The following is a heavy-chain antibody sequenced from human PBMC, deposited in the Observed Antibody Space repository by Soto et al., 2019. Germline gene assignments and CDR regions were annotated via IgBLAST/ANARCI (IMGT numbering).Heavy chain of an antibody. V-gene: IGHV1-8*01. CDR2: MNPGSGDT. J-gene: IGHJ5*02. D-gene: IGHD3-16*01. Sequence: ASVKVSCKTSGYSFTNNYVTWVRQATGQGLEWMGWMNPGSGDTGYAQKFQGRVTMTRDISIATAYMELSGLTSDDTAIYYCARMATFGSLNWFDPWGQGTLVTVSS. CDR1: GYSFTNNY. CDR3: ARMATFGSLNWFDP.